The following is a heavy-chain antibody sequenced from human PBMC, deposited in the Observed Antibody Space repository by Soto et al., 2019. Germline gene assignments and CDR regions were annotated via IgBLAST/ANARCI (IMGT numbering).Heavy chain of an antibody. Sequence: GGSLRLSCAASGFTFSSYGMHWVRQAPGKGLEWVAVIWYDGSNKYYADSVKGRFTISRDNSKNTLYLQMNSLRAEDTAVYYCATEELRYFDLLLHRYYGMDVSGPGTTATVSS. V-gene: IGHV3-33*01. CDR1: GFTFSSYG. D-gene: IGHD3-9*01. CDR3: ATEELRYFDLLLHRYYGMDV. J-gene: IGHJ6*02. CDR2: IWYDGSNK.